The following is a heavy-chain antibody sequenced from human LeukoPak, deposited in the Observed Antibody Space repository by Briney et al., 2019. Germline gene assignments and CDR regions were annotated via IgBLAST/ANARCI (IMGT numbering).Heavy chain of an antibody. Sequence: SETLSLTCTVSGASVSGYYWSWIRQPPGKGLQYIGYVYYTGTTSYNPSLKSRVTISVDTSKNQFSLKLSSVTAADTAVYYCARSGTVGAMPVWGQGTLVTVSS. CDR3: ARSGTVGAMPV. CDR2: VYYTGTT. D-gene: IGHD1-26*01. CDR1: GASVSGYY. V-gene: IGHV4-59*08. J-gene: IGHJ4*02.